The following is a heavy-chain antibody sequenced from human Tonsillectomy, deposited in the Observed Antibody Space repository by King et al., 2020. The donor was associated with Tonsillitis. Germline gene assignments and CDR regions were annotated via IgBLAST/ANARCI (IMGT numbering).Heavy chain of an antibody. CDR3: ARTIRYNWNYDGMDV. V-gene: IGHV2-26*01. J-gene: IGHJ6*02. Sequence: TLKESGPVLVKPTETLTLTCTVSGFSLNNAKRGVSWIRQPPGKALEWLAHIFSNDEKSYSTSLKSRLTLSKDTSKSQVVLTMTNMDPVDTATYYCARTIRYNWNYDGMDVWGQGTTVTVSS. D-gene: IGHD1-20*01. CDR2: IFSNDEK. CDR1: GFSLNNAKRG.